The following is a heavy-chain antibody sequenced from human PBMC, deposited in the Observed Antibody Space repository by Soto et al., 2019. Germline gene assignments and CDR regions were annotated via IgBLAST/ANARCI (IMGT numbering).Heavy chain of an antibody. V-gene: IGHV5-51*01. J-gene: IGHJ3*02. D-gene: IGHD3-16*01. CDR3: ARPARGGEDAFDI. Sequence: GESPKISCKGSGYSFTSYWIGWVRQMPGKGLEWMGNIYPGDSDTRHSPPFQGQVTISADKSISTAYLQWSSLKASDTAMYYCARPARGGEDAFDIWGQGTMVTVSS. CDR1: GYSFTSYW. CDR2: IYPGDSDT.